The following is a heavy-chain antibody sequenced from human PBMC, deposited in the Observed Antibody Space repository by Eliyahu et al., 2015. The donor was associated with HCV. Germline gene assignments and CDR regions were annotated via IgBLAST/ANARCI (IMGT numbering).Heavy chain of an antibody. CDR3: ARAYY. V-gene: IGHV3-7*04. CDR2: INQDGSEK. CDR1: GFTFSSRW. J-gene: IGHJ4*02. Sequence: EVKLVESGGGLVQPGGSLXLSCAASGFTFSSRWMSWVRQAPGKGPEWVANINQDGSEKYYVDSVRGRFTISRDNAKSSLYLQMNSLRAEDTAVYYCARAYYWGQGTLVTVSS.